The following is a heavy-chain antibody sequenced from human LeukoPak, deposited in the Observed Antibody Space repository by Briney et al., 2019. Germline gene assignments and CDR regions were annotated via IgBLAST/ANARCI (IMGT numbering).Heavy chain of an antibody. Sequence: GESLEISCKGSGYSFTSYWIGWVRQMPGKGLEWMGIIYPGDSDTRYSPSFQGQVTISADKSISTAYLQWSSLKASDTAMYYCARLKDSGYYLPRGWFDPWGQGTLVTVSS. CDR2: IYPGDSDT. D-gene: IGHD3-22*01. CDR3: ARLKDSGYYLPRGWFDP. CDR1: GYSFTSYW. J-gene: IGHJ5*02. V-gene: IGHV5-51*01.